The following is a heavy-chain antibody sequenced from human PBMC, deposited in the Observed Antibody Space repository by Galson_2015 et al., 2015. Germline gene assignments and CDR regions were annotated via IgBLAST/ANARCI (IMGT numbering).Heavy chain of an antibody. Sequence: SVKVSCKASGYTFTSYAVQWVRQAPGQRLEWIGWIDAGNGTTKYSQKFQDRVTIARDTSASTAYMELSSLRSEDTAVYYCAGVGCSAATRNYYYFMDVWGHGTTVAVSS. CDR2: IDAGNGTT. J-gene: IGHJ6*03. CDR1: GYTFTSYA. D-gene: IGHD2-15*01. CDR3: AGVGCSAATRNYYYFMDV. V-gene: IGHV1-3*01.